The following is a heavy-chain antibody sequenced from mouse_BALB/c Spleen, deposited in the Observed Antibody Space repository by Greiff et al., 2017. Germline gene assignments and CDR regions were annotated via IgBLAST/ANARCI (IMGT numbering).Heavy chain of an antibody. D-gene: IGHD1-1*01. J-gene: IGHJ3*01. V-gene: IGHV2-9*02. CDR2: IWAGGST. Sequence: VQLVESGPGLVAPSQSLSITCTVSGFSLTSYGVHWVRQPPGKGLEWLGVIWAGGSTNYNSALMSRLSISKDNSKSQVFLKMNSLQTDDTAMYYCARVPYYYGSSPAWFAYWGQGTLVTVSA. CDR1: GFSLTSYG. CDR3: ARVPYYYGSSPAWFAY.